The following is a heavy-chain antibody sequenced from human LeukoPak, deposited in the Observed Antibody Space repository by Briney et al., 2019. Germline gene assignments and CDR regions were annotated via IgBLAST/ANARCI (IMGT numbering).Heavy chain of an antibody. J-gene: IGHJ4*02. CDR3: AKDNSPRRLLQLPASYYFDY. V-gene: IGHV7-4-1*02. Sequence: ASVKVSCKASGYTFTSYAMNWVRQAPGQGLQWMGWINTNTGNPTYAQGFTGRFVFSLDTSVSTAYLQISSLKAEDTAVYYCAKDNSPRRLLQLPASYYFDYWGQGTLVTVSS. CDR1: GYTFTSYA. D-gene: IGHD3-22*01. CDR2: INTNTGNP.